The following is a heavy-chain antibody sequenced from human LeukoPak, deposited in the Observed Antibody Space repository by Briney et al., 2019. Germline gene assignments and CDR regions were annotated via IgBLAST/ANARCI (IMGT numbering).Heavy chain of an antibody. J-gene: IGHJ6*02. Sequence: GAPVKVSCKASGYTFTGYYMHWVRQAPGQGLEWMGWINPNSGGTNYAQKFQGRVTMTRDTSISTAYMELSRLRSDDTAVYYCAKGEGYCSSTSCQSYYYYGMDVWGQGTTVTVSS. CDR3: AKGEGYCSSTSCQSYYYYGMDV. D-gene: IGHD2-2*01. CDR1: GYTFTGYY. CDR2: INPNSGGT. V-gene: IGHV1-2*02.